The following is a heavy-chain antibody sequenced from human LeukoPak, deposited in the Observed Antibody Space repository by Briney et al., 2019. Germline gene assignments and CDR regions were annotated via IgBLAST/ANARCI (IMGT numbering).Heavy chain of an antibody. J-gene: IGHJ4*02. D-gene: IGHD1-7*01. V-gene: IGHV4-34*01. CDR2: INHSGST. CDR3: ARGRGYNWNYVTPFDY. CDR1: GGSFSGYY. Sequence: SETLSLTCAVHGGSFSGYYWSWIRQPPGKGLEWIGEINHSGSTNYNPSLKSRVTISVDTSKNQFSLKLSSLTAADTAVYYCARGRGYNWNYVTPFDYWGQGTLVTVSS.